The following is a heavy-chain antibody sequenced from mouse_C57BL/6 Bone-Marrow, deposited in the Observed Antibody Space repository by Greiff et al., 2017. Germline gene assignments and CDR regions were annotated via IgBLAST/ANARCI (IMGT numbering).Heavy chain of an antibody. V-gene: IGHV10-3*01. D-gene: IGHD1-1*01. Sequence: EVQLVESGGGLVQPKGSLKLSCAASGFTFNTSAMHWVRQAPGQGLEWVARLRSKSSNYETYYDGSVKDRFTISRDDSQSMLYLQMNNLKTEDTAMYYYVGGGSTTVVNAMDYWGQGTSVTVSS. CDR2: LRSKSSNYET. CDR1: GFTFNTSA. CDR3: VGGGSTTVVNAMDY. J-gene: IGHJ4*01.